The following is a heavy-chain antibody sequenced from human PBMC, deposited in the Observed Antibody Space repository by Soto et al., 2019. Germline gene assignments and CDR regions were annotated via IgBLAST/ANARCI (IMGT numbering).Heavy chain of an antibody. CDR2: INSDGSST. Sequence: EVQLVESGGGLVQPGGSLRLSCAASGFTFSSYWMHWVRQAPGKGLVWVSRINSDGSSTSYADSVKGRFTISRDNAKNPLYLQMNSLRAEDTAEYYCARYHDCSSTSCHYYYYGMDVWGQGTTVTVSS. V-gene: IGHV3-74*01. CDR1: GFTFSSYW. J-gene: IGHJ6*02. D-gene: IGHD2-2*01. CDR3: ARYHDCSSTSCHYYYYGMDV.